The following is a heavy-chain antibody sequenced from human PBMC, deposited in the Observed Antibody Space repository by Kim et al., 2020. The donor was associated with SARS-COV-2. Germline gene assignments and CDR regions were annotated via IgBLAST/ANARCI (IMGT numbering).Heavy chain of an antibody. V-gene: IGHV3-21*01. Sequence: GGSLRLSCAASGFTFSSYSMNWVRQAPGKGLEWVSSISSSSSYIYYADSVKGRFTISRDNAKNSLYLQMNSLRAEDTAVYYCARDIVVVPAASRTTRYYYYGMDVWGQGTTVTVSS. CDR3: ARDIVVVPAASRTTRYYYYGMDV. CDR1: GFTFSSYS. J-gene: IGHJ6*02. D-gene: IGHD2-2*01. CDR2: ISSSSSYI.